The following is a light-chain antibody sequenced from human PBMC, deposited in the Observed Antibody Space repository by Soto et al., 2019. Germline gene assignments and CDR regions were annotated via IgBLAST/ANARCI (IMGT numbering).Light chain of an antibody. V-gene: IGLV9-49*01. CDR3: GADHDTGSSFVYV. Sequence: QAVVTQPPSASASLGASVTLTCTLSSGHSNYKVDWYQQRPGKGPRFVMRVGTGGIVGSKGDGIPDRFSVLGSGLNRYLTIKNIQEEDESDYHCGADHDTGSSFVYVFGPGTQLTVL. J-gene: IGLJ7*01. CDR2: VGTGGIVG. CDR1: SGHSNYK.